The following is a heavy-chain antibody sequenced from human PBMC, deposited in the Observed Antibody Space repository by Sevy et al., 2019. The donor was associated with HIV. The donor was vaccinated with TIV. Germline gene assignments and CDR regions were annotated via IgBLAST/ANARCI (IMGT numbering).Heavy chain of an antibody. Sequence: SETLSLTCTVSGGSISSYYWSWIRQPPGKGLEWIGYIYYSGSTNYNPSLKSRVTISVDTSKNQFSLKLSSVTAADTAVYYCARGGGYCSGTSCDGSLDYWGQGTLVTVSS. D-gene: IGHD2-2*01. V-gene: IGHV4-59*01. CDR3: ARGGGYCSGTSCDGSLDY. J-gene: IGHJ4*02. CDR1: GGSISSYY. CDR2: IYYSGST.